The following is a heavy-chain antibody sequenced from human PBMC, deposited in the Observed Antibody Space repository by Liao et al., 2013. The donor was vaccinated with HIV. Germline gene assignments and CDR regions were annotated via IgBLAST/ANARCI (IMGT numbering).Heavy chain of an antibody. CDR2: VFASGST. CDR1: GGSISSYY. CDR3: ARDGRVLYDSSGYLFDY. D-gene: IGHD3-22*01. J-gene: IGHJ4*02. Sequence: QVQLQESGPGLVKPSETLSLTCTVSGGSISSYYWSWIRQPVGKGPEWIGRVFASGSTKYNPSLKSRVTMSVDTSKNQFSLTMNSVTAADTAVYYCARDGRVLYDSSGYLFDYWGQGTLVTVSS. V-gene: IGHV4-4*07.